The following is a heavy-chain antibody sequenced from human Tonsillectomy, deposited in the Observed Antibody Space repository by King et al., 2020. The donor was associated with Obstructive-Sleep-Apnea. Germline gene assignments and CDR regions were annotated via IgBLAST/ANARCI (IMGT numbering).Heavy chain of an antibody. Sequence: VQLQESGPGLAKPSQTLSLTCTVSGGSISSGGYYWSWIRQHPGKGLEWIGYIYYSGSTYYNPSLKSRVTISVDTSKNQFSLKLSSVTAADTAVYYCARSNTVTTSDWFDPWGQGTLVTVSS. J-gene: IGHJ5*02. CDR3: ARSNTVTTSDWFDP. CDR2: IYYSGST. CDR1: GGSISSGGYY. D-gene: IGHD4-17*01. V-gene: IGHV4-31*03.